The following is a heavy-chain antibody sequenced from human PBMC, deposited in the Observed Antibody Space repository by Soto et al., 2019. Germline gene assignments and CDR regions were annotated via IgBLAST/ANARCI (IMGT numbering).Heavy chain of an antibody. D-gene: IGHD3-3*01. Sequence: GGSLRLSCAASGFTFSSYWMSWVRQAPGKGLEWVANIKQDGSEKYYVDSVKGRFTISRDNAKNSLYLQMNSLRAEDTAVYYCARDPYDFWSGYPPTYGMDVWGQGTTVTVSS. J-gene: IGHJ6*02. CDR3: ARDPYDFWSGYPPTYGMDV. V-gene: IGHV3-7*01. CDR2: IKQDGSEK. CDR1: GFTFSSYW.